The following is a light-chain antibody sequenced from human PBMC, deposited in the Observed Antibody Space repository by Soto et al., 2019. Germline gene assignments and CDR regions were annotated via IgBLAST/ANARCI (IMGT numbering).Light chain of an antibody. Sequence: DIQMTQSPSTLSASVGDRVTITCRASQSISSWLAWYQQKPGKAPKPLIYEASSLQSGVQSRFSGSGSGTEFTLTISSLQPDDSAPYYCQHYNSFPWTFGQGTKVEIK. CDR2: EAS. CDR3: QHYNSFPWT. J-gene: IGKJ1*01. V-gene: IGKV1-5*03. CDR1: QSISSW.